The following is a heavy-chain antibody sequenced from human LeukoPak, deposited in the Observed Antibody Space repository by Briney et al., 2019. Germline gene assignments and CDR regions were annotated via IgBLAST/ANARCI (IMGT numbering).Heavy chain of an antibody. CDR3: ARESCSSSSCVNMDV. D-gene: IGHD2-2*01. CDR2: ISYDGSNK. V-gene: IGHV3-30*03. J-gene: IGHJ6*03. Sequence: GGSLRLSCATSGFTFSSYGMHWVRQAPGKGLEWVAVISYDGSNKYYADSVKGRFTISRDNAKNSLYLQMNSLRAEDTAVYYCARESCSSSSCVNMDVWGKGTTVTVSS. CDR1: GFTFSSYG.